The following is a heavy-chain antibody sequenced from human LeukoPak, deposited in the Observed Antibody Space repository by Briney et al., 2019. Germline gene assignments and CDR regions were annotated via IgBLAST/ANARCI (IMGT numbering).Heavy chain of an antibody. D-gene: IGHD3-22*01. CDR3: ARGCDDSSGYYQYYFDY. CDR2: INHGGRT. CDR1: GGPFSGYY. J-gene: IGHJ4*02. V-gene: IGHV4-34*01. Sequence: SETLSLTCAVYGGPFSGYYWTWIRQPPGKGLEWIGEINHGGRTNYNPSLKSRVTISVDTSKNQFSLKLSSVTAADTAVYYCARGCDDSSGYYQYYFDYWGQGTLVTVSS.